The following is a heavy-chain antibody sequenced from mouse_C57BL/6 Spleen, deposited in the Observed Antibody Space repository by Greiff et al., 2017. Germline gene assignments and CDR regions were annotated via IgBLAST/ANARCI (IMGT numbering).Heavy chain of an antibody. V-gene: IGHV5-17*01. CDR1: GFTFSDYG. Sequence: EVHLVESGGGLVKPGGSLKLSCAASGFTFSDYGMHWVRQAPEKGLEWVAYISSGSSTIYYADTVKGRFTISRDNAKNTLFLQMTSLRSEDTAMYYCARAYYDQAWFAYWGQGTLVTVSA. D-gene: IGHD1-1*02. J-gene: IGHJ3*01. CDR2: ISSGSSTI. CDR3: ARAYYDQAWFAY.